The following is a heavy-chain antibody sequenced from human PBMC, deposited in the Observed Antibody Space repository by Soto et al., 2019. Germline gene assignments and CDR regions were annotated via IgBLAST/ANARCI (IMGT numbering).Heavy chain of an antibody. Sequence: GGSLRLSCAASGFTFSSYAMSWVRRAPGKGLECVSAISGSGGSTYYADSVKGRFTITRDNSKNTLYLQMNSLRAEDTAVYYCARDGGSYYPSNYWGQGTLVTVSS. J-gene: IGHJ4*02. D-gene: IGHD1-26*01. CDR1: GFTFSSYA. V-gene: IGHV3-23*01. CDR2: ISGSGGST. CDR3: ARDGGSYYPSNY.